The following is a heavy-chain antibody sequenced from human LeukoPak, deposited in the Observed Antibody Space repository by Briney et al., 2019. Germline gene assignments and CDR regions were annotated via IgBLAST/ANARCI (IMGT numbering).Heavy chain of an antibody. CDR2: INPSGGST. Sequence: ASVKVSCKASGYTFTSYYMHWVRQAPGQGLEWMGIINPSGGSTSYAQKFQGRVTMTRDMSTSTVYMELSGLRSEDTAVYYCARDRGAVAAENWFDPWGQGTLVTVSS. V-gene: IGHV1-46*01. D-gene: IGHD6-19*01. CDR3: ARDRGAVAAENWFDP. CDR1: GYTFTSYY. J-gene: IGHJ5*02.